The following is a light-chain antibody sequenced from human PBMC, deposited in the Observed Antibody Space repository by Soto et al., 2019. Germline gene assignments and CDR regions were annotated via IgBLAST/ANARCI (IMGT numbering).Light chain of an antibody. J-gene: IGLJ1*01. CDR3: SSFTSRFTFV. V-gene: IGLV2-14*01. Sequence: QSALTQPASVSVSPVQSIAISCTGTRSDVGAYNYVSWYQQHPGKAPKLMISEVTNRPSGVSDRFSGSKSGNTASLTISGLQAEDEADYYCSSFTSRFTFVFGTGTKLTVL. CDR1: RSDVGAYNY. CDR2: EVT.